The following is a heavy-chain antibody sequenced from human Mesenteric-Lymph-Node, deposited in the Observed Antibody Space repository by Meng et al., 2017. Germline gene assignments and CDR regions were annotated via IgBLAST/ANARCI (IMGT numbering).Heavy chain of an antibody. CDR2: IKVYNGNT. CDR3: ARRGNPYLDL. J-gene: IGHJ4*02. V-gene: IGHV1-18*01. Sequence: QCQRVPDGAEVKKPGASVKASCKASGYTLTGDGFSLVWQAPGQGLEWMGWIKVYNGNTNYAQKFQGRVTMTTDASTSTGYMELRSLRSDDTAVYYCARRGNPYLDLWGQGTLVTVSS. CDR1: GYTLTGDG.